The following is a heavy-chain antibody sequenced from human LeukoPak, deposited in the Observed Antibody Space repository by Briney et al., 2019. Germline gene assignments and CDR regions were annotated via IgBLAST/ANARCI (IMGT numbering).Heavy chain of an antibody. CDR2: ISGSGNST. CDR3: AKDGDILLVPAAIRYFDY. Sequence: SXRLSCAASGFTFSAYAMSWVRQAPGKGLEWVSAISGSGNSTYYADSVRGRFTISRDNSKNTLYLQMNSLRAEDTAVYYCAKDGDILLVPAAIRYFDYWGQGTLVTVSS. D-gene: IGHD2-2*01. V-gene: IGHV3-23*01. CDR1: GFTFSAYA. J-gene: IGHJ4*02.